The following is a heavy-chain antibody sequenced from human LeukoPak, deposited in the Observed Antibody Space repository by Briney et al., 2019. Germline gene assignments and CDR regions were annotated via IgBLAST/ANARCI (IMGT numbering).Heavy chain of an antibody. Sequence: ASVKVSCKASGYTFTGYYMHWVRQAPGQGLEWMGRINPNSGGTNYAQKLQGRVTMTRDTSISTAYMELSRLRSDDTAVYYCARVLIRYCSSTSCPIDYWGQGTLVTVSS. CDR1: GYTFTGYY. J-gene: IGHJ4*02. V-gene: IGHV1-2*06. CDR3: ARVLIRYCSSTSCPIDY. D-gene: IGHD2-2*01. CDR2: INPNSGGT.